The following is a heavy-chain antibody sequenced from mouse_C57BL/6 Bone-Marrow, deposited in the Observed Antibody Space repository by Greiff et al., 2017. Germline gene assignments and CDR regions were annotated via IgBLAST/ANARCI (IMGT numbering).Heavy chain of an antibody. J-gene: IGHJ2*01. CDR2: IDPSDSYT. CDR3: ARIRRDY. Sequence: QVQLQQPGAELVRPGTSVKLSCKASGYTFTSYWMHWVKQRPGQGLEWIGVIDPSDSYTNYNQKFKGKATLTVDTSSSTAYMQLSSLTSEDSAVYYCARIRRDYWGQGTTRTVSS. CDR1: GYTFTSYW. V-gene: IGHV1-59*01.